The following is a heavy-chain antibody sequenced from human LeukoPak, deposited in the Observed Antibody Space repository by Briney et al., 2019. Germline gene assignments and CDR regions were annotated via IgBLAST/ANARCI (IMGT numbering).Heavy chain of an antibody. CDR1: GDSVSSNTAA. CDR2: TYYRSKWYN. D-gene: IGHD6-19*01. Sequence: SQTLTLTCAISGDSVSSNTAAWNWIRQSPTRGLEWLGRTYYRSKWYNDYAISVRSRITTNSDTSKNQLSLQLNSVTPEDTAVYYCARIAVPDSLVWGQGTLVIVSS. CDR3: ARIAVPDSLV. V-gene: IGHV6-1*01. J-gene: IGHJ4*02.